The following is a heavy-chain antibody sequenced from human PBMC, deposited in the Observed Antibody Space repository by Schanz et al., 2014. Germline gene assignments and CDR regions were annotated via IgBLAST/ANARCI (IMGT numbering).Heavy chain of an antibody. Sequence: QVQLVESGGGVVQPGRSLRLSCASSGFSFTTYAMSWIRLLPGKGLEWIGYISYCGSTSFNPSLKRRLTMSVDTSKNQYSRRLSSVAAADTAVYYCARHGGIPYYPMDVWGQGTTVTVSS. J-gene: IGHJ6*02. V-gene: IGHV4-31*02. CDR1: GFSFTTYA. D-gene: IGHD3-16*01. CDR2: ISYCGST. CDR3: ARHGGIPYYPMDV.